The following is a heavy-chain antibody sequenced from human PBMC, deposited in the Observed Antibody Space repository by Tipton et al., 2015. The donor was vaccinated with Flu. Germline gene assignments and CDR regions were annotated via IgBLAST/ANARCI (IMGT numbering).Heavy chain of an antibody. D-gene: IGHD6-6*01. Sequence: TLSLTCTVSGGSISSYYWSWIRQPAGKGLEWIGRIYTSGSTNYNPSLKSRVTMSVDTSKNQFSLKLSSVTAADTAVYYCARDSSIAALDQDLNWFDPWGQGTLVXXSS. CDR3: ARDSSIAALDQDLNWFDP. CDR1: GGSISSYY. J-gene: IGHJ5*02. CDR2: IYTSGST. V-gene: IGHV4-4*07.